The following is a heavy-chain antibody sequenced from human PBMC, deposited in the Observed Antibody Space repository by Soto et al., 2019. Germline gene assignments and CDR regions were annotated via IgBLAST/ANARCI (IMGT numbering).Heavy chain of an antibody. J-gene: IGHJ6*02. CDR1: GGSISSSNW. D-gene: IGHD2-15*01. CDR3: ARDSPYCSGGSCYSLYGMDF. V-gene: IGHV4-4*02. Sequence: QVQLQESGPGLVKPSGTLSLTCAVSGGSISSSNWWSWVRQPPGKGLEWIVELYHSGSTNYNPSLKSRVSISVDKYKNQFSLKLSSVTAADTAVYYCARDSPYCSGGSCYSLYGMDFWGQGTTVTVSS. CDR2: LYHSGST.